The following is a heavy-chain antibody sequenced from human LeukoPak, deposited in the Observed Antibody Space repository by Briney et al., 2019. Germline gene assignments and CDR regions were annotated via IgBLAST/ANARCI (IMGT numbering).Heavy chain of an antibody. J-gene: IGHJ4*02. CDR3: ARDGYGLGTDFDY. V-gene: IGHV4-59*01. CDR1: GGSISSYY. CDR2: IHYSGST. D-gene: IGHD3-10*01. Sequence: SETLCLTCTVSGGSISSYYWSWIPQPPGKGLEWIGYIHYSGSTNYNPSLKSRVTISVDTSKNQFSLKLSSVTAADTAVYYCARDGYGLGTDFDYWGQGTLVTVSS.